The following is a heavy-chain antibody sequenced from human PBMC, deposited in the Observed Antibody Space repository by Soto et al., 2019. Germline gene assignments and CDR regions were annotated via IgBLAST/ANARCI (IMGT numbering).Heavy chain of an antibody. V-gene: IGHV1-46*03. CDR3: ARTPPRFYGDYEYFQH. CDR2: INPSGGST. Sequence: ASVKVSCKASGYTFTSYYMHWVRQAPGQGLEWMGIINPSGGSTSYAQKFQGRVTMTRDTSTSTVYMELSSLRSEDTAVYYCARTPPRFYGDYEYFQHWGQGTLVTVS. CDR1: GYTFTSYY. D-gene: IGHD4-17*01. J-gene: IGHJ1*01.